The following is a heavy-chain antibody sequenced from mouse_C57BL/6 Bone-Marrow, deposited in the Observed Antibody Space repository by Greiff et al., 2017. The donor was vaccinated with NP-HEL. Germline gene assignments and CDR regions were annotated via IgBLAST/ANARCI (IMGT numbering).Heavy chain of an antibody. CDR2: ISNGGGST. Sequence: EVKLVESGGGLVQPGGSLKLSCAASGFTFSDYYMYWVRQTPEKRLEWVAYISNGGGSTYYPDTVKGRFTISRDNAKNTLYLQMSRLKSEDAAMYYCARPLSQAWFAYWGKGSLVTVSA. CDR1: GFTFSDYY. J-gene: IGHJ3*01. CDR3: ARPLSQAWFAY. V-gene: IGHV5-12*01.